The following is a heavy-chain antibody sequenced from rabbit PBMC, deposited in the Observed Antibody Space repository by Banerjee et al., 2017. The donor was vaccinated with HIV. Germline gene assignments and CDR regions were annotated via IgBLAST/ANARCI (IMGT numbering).Heavy chain of an antibody. D-gene: IGHD6-1*01. Sequence: QEQLVESGGGLVQPGGTLTLTCTASGIDFSTYYDMCWVRQAPGKGLEWIGCIYTGSGSTYYASWVNGRFTISKTSSTTVTLQMTSLTAADTATYFCARDWADINGYSYAYDLNLWGPGTLVTVS. V-gene: IGHV1S45*01. CDR1: GIDFSTYYD. J-gene: IGHJ4*01. CDR2: IYTGSGST. CDR3: ARDWADINGYSYAYDLNL.